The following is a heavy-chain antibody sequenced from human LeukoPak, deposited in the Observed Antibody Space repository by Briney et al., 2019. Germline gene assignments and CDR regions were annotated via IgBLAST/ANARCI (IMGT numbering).Heavy chain of an antibody. CDR2: ISYYGRNK. Sequence: GGSPTLSCAASGFTFSSYAMHWDSQAPGKGLEWVAAISYYGRNKYYADSVKGRFTISRDNSKNTLYLQMNSLSAEDTAVYFCASPTPQYSGYDWGAFDLWGQGTMVTVSS. V-gene: IGHV3-30*04. CDR3: ASPTPQYSGYDWGAFDL. J-gene: IGHJ3*01. CDR1: GFTFSSYA. D-gene: IGHD5-12*01.